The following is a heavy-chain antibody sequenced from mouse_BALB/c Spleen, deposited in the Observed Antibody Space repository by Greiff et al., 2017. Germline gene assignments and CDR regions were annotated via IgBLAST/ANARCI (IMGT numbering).Heavy chain of an antibody. CDR2: IDPANGNT. Sequence: EVQLQQSGAELVKPGASVKLSCTASGFNIKDTYMHWVKQRPEQGLEWIGRIDPANGNTKYDPKFQGKATITADTSSNTAYLQLSSLTSEDTAVYYCARFPYDYVYAMDYWGQGTSVTVSS. D-gene: IGHD2-4*01. J-gene: IGHJ4*01. CDR3: ARFPYDYVYAMDY. V-gene: IGHV14-3*02. CDR1: GFNIKDTY.